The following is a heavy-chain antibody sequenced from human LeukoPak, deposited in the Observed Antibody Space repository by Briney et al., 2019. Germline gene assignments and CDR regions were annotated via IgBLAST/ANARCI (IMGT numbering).Heavy chain of an antibody. CDR1: GGTFSSYA. Sequence: GASVKVSCKASGGTFSSYAISWVRQAPGQGLEWMGRIIPIFGKANYAQKFQGRVTITADKSTSTAYMELSSLRSEDTAVYYCALSGDYYDSSGVQHWGQGTLVTVSS. V-gene: IGHV1-69*04. CDR2: IIPIFGKA. CDR3: ALSGDYYDSSGVQH. D-gene: IGHD3-22*01. J-gene: IGHJ1*01.